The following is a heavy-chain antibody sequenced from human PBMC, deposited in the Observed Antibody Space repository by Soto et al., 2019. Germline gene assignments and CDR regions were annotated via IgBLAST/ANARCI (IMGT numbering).Heavy chain of an antibody. Sequence: EVQLVESGGGLVQPGGSLRLSCAASGFAISTSWMSWVRQAPGRGLEWVANIYQDGSDKYYVSSVKGTFTISRDNAKNSLYPQMNRLRAEDTAVNYCARHVAFCSGGLCDAVYEYWGQGTLVTVSS. D-gene: IGHD2-15*01. CDR2: IYQDGSDK. J-gene: IGHJ4*02. CDR3: ARHVAFCSGGLCDAVYEY. CDR1: GFAISTSW. V-gene: IGHV3-7*01.